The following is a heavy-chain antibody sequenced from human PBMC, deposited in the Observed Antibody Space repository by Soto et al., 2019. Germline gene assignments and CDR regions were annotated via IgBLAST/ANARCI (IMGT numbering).Heavy chain of an antibody. Sequence: VASVKVSGKASGYTFTGYYIHWVRQAPGQRLEWMGYTDPNSGVPNYAQKFQGRVTMTRDTSISTAYMELSRLRSDDTAVYFCARDYGSGDRYYYGMAVRGQGPTVTDS. CDR3: ARDYGSGDRYYYGMAV. D-gene: IGHD3-3*01. CDR2: TDPNSGVP. CDR1: GYTFTGYY. V-gene: IGHV1-2*02. J-gene: IGHJ6*02.